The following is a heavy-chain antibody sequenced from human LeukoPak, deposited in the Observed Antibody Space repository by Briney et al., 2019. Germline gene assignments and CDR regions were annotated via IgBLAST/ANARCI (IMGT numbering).Heavy chain of an antibody. CDR3: ARHNRDYTHNWFDP. CDR1: GGSISTYY. Sequence: PSETLSLTCTVSGGSISTYYWGWIRQPPGRGLEWIGGIIYSGNTYYNPSLKSRVTISVDTTKNQFSLKLTSVTAADTAVYYCARHNRDYTHNWFDPWGQGTLVTVSS. CDR2: IIYSGNT. V-gene: IGHV4-39*01. D-gene: IGHD4-11*01. J-gene: IGHJ5*02.